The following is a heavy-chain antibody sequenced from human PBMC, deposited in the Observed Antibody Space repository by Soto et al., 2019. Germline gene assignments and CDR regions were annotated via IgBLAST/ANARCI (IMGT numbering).Heavy chain of an antibody. V-gene: IGHV3-7*03. Sequence: EVQLVESGGGLVQPGGSLRLSCAASGFTFSSFWMTWVRQAPGMGLEWVANIKQDGREKNYVESVKGRFTISRDNAKSSLYLQMNSLRVEDTALYYCVNTANGWNPYYFDYWGQGILVTVSS. J-gene: IGHJ4*02. D-gene: IGHD1-1*01. CDR2: IKQDGREK. CDR3: VNTANGWNPYYFDY. CDR1: GFTFSSFW.